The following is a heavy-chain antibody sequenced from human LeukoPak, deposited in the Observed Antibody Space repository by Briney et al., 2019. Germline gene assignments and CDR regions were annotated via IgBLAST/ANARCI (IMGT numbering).Heavy chain of an antibody. J-gene: IGHJ4*02. D-gene: IGHD3-9*01. Sequence: ASVKVSCTASGYTFTGYYMHWVRQAPGQGLEWMGWINPNSGGTNYAQKFQGRVTMTRDTSISTAYMELSRLRSDDTAVYYCARDGNYDILTGYYKGSFDYWGQGTLVTVSS. CDR3: ARDGNYDILTGYYKGSFDY. CDR2: INPNSGGT. V-gene: IGHV1-2*02. CDR1: GYTFTGYY.